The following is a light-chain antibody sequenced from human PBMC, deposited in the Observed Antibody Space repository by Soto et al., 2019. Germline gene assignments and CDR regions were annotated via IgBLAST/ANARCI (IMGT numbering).Light chain of an antibody. CDR1: QTISTY. CDR3: QQSYSTPQT. CDR2: AAS. V-gene: IGKV1-39*01. Sequence: DIQMTQSPSSLSASVGDRVTIICRASQTISTYLNWYQQKPGRAPKLLIYAASSLQSGVPSTFSGRGSGSDFTLTISSLQPEDFATFYCQQSYSTPQTFGQGTKVEIK. J-gene: IGKJ1*01.